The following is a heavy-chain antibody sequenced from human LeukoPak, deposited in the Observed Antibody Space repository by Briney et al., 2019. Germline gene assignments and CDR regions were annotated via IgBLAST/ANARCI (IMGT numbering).Heavy chain of an antibody. Sequence: ASVKVSCKASGYTFTGYYMRWVRQAPGQGLEWMGWINPNSGGTNYAQKFQGRVTMTRDTSISTAYMELSRLRSDDTAVYYCARDRDGTIFFQGLDYWGQGTLVTVSS. V-gene: IGHV1-2*02. D-gene: IGHD3-3*01. CDR1: GYTFTGYY. CDR3: ARDRDGTIFFQGLDY. J-gene: IGHJ4*02. CDR2: INPNSGGT.